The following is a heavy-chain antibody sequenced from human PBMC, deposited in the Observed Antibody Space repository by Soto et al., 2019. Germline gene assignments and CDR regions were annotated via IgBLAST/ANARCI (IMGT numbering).Heavy chain of an antibody. CDR1: AGTFNNYA. D-gene: IGHD1-26*01. CDR2: IIPFFGSP. V-gene: IGHV1-69*01. Sequence: QVQLVQSGAEVKKPGSSVTVSCKASAGTFNNYAIAWVRQAPGQGLEWMGGIIPFFGSPKYSQKFQNRVTITVEESTCTSYMNLTGLTSDDTAVYYCARAIVPRFNWFDPWGQGTLVTVSS. CDR3: ARAIVPRFNWFDP. J-gene: IGHJ5*02.